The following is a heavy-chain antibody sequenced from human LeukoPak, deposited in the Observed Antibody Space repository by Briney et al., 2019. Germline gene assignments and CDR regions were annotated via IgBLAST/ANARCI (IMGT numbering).Heavy chain of an antibody. CDR3: AKDRRRDSSGYDY. J-gene: IGHJ4*02. Sequence: GGTLRLSCAASGFTFSSYGMSWVRQAPGKGLEWVAFIRYDGSNKYYADSVKGRFTISRDNSKNTLYLQMNSLRAEDTAVYYCAKDRRRDSSGYDYWGQGTLVTVSS. D-gene: IGHD3-22*01. CDR1: GFTFSSYG. CDR2: IRYDGSNK. V-gene: IGHV3-30*02.